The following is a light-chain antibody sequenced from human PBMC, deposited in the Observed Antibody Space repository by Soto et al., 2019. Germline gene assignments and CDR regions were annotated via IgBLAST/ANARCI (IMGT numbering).Light chain of an antibody. CDR2: DDG. CDR1: NIAIKS. V-gene: IGLV3-21*02. Sequence: SSELTQAPSVSVAPGQTARITCGGNNIAIKSVHWYQQKPGQAPVLVVYDDGDRPAGIPERFSGSNSGNTATLTITRVEAGDEADYHCQVWDSSSDHRVVFGGGTKPPS. CDR3: QVWDSSSDHRVV. J-gene: IGLJ2*01.